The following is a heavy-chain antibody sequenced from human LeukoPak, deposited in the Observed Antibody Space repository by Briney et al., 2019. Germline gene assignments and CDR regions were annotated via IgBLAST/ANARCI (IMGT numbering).Heavy chain of an antibody. Sequence: GGSLRLSCAASGFTVSSNYMSWIRQAPGKGLEWVSSISRSGSTIYYADSVKGRFTISRDNAKNSLYLQMNSLRAEDTAVYYCAREARSASIAARPADYWGQGTLVTVSS. J-gene: IGHJ4*02. D-gene: IGHD6-6*01. CDR1: GFTVSSNY. CDR3: AREARSASIAARPADY. CDR2: ISRSGSTI. V-gene: IGHV3-11*04.